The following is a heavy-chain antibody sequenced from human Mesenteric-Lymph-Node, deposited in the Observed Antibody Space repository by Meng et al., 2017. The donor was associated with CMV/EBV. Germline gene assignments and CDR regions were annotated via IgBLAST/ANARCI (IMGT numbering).Heavy chain of an antibody. Sequence: GESLKISCAASEFTFSKYAMYWLRQTPDKGLEWVAVTSYDATYKSYAASVKGRVTISRDNSRNTLYLEMNSLRAEDTAIYYCARDLGSKVPYYFDYWGQGTLVTVSS. CDR2: TSYDATYK. V-gene: IGHV3-30*04. D-gene: IGHD1-1*01. CDR3: ARDLGSKVPYYFDY. CDR1: EFTFSKYA. J-gene: IGHJ4*02.